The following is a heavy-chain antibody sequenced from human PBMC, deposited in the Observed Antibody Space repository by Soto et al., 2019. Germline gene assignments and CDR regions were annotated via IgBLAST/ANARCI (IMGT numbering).Heavy chain of an antibody. CDR1: GSTFSSYS. D-gene: IGHD2-21*01. V-gene: IGHV3-21*01. CDR2: ISSSSSYI. J-gene: IGHJ3*02. CDR3: ATPYSTSSFDI. Sequence: NPGGSLRFSCAASGSTFSSYSMNWVRQAPGKGLEWVSSISSSSSYIYYADSVKGRFTISRDNAKNSLYLQMNSLRAEDTAVYYCATPYSTSSFDIWGQGTMVTVSS.